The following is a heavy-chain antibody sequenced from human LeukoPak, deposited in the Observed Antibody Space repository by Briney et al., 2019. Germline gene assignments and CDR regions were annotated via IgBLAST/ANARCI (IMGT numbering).Heavy chain of an antibody. CDR1: GFTFSSYA. Sequence: GGSLRLSCAASGFTFSSYAMSWVRQAPGKGLEWASAISGSGGSTYYADSVKGRFTISRDNSKNTLYLQMNSLRAEDTAVYYCAKDQGGDYLTPLDYWGQGTLVTVSS. J-gene: IGHJ4*02. CDR3: AKDQGGDYLTPLDY. D-gene: IGHD4-17*01. V-gene: IGHV3-23*01. CDR2: ISGSGGST.